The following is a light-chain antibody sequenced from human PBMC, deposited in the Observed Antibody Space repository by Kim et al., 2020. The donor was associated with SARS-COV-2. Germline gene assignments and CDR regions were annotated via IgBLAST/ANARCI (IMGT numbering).Light chain of an antibody. CDR1: SGSIASNY. Sequence: NFMLTQPHSVSESPGKTVTISCTRSSGSIASNYVQWYQQRPGSFPTTVIYEDDRRPSGVPDRFSGSIDRSSNSASLTISGLKTGDEADYYCQSYDSSDVVFGGGTQLTVL. J-gene: IGLJ2*01. CDR3: QSYDSSDVV. V-gene: IGLV6-57*01. CDR2: EDD.